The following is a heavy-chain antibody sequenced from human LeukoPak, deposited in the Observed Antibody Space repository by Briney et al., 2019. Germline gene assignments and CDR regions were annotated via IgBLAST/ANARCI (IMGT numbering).Heavy chain of an antibody. CDR1: GGSISSGDYY. CDR2: IYYSGST. Sequence: SQTLSLTCTVSGGSISSGDYYWSWIRQPRGKGLEWIGYIYYSGSTYYNPSLKSRVTISVDTSKNQFSLKLSSVTAADTAVYYCARASPLGVVTAIVDYYYYGMDVWGQGTTVTVSS. V-gene: IGHV4-30-4*01. D-gene: IGHD2-21*02. J-gene: IGHJ6*02. CDR3: ARASPLGVVTAIVDYYYYGMDV.